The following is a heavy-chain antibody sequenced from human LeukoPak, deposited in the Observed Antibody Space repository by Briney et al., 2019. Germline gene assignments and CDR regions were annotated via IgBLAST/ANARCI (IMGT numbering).Heavy chain of an antibody. V-gene: IGHV3-48*03. CDR3: ARVARGTTFDY. J-gene: IGHJ4*02. Sequence: GGSLRLSCAASGFTFSGYEMNWVRQAPGRGLEWVSYISGKGGVIYYGESVKGRFTISRDNTKNTLFLQMNSLRDEDTALYYCARVARGTTFDYWGQRTLVTVSS. D-gene: IGHD1/OR15-1a*01. CDR2: ISGKGGVI. CDR1: GFTFSGYE.